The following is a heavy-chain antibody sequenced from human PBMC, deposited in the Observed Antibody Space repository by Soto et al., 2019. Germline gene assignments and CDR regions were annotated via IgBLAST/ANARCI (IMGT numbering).Heavy chain of an antibody. J-gene: IGHJ4*02. D-gene: IGHD3-10*01. V-gene: IGHV3-23*01. CDR2: ISGSGGST. CDR3: ATQRRPMVRGVIADY. Sequence: EVQLLESGGGLVQPGGCLRLSCAASGFTFSSYAMSWVRQAPGKGLEWVSAISGSGGSTYYADSVKGRFTISRDNSENTLYLQMNSLRAEDTAVYYCATQRRPMVRGVIADYWGQGTLVTVSS. CDR1: GFTFSSYA.